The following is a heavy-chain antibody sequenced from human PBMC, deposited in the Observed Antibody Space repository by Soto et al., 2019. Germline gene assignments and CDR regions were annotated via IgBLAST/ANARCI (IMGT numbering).Heavy chain of an antibody. V-gene: IGHV4-31*03. CDR1: GGSISSGGYY. CDR2: IYYSGST. CDR3: ARGLTTEIYYYYGMDV. D-gene: IGHD4-17*01. J-gene: IGHJ6*02. Sequence: SETLSLTCTVSGGSISSGGYYWSWIRQHPGKGLEWIGYIYYSGSTYYNPSLKSRVTISVDTSKNQFSLKLSSVTAADSAVYYCARGLTTEIYYYYGMDVWGQGTTVTVSS.